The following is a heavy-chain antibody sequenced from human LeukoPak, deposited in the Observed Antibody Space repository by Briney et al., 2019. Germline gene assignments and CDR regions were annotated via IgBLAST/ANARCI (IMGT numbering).Heavy chain of an antibody. Sequence: SETLSLTCSVSGDSITLYYWSWIRQPPGKGPEWIGYIYYSGSTNYNPSLKSRVTISVDTSKNQFSLKLSSVTAADTAVYYCARTELWLGVDPWGQGTLVTVSS. V-gene: IGHV4-59*01. CDR1: GDSITLYY. J-gene: IGHJ5*02. D-gene: IGHD3-10*01. CDR3: ARTELWLGVDP. CDR2: IYYSGST.